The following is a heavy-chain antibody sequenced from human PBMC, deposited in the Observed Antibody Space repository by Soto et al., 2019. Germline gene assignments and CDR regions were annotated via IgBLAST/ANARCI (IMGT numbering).Heavy chain of an antibody. D-gene: IGHD5-18*01. CDR1: GGTFYTYT. J-gene: IGHJ4*02. CDR3: ARIPRYSFPTSDDLDS. CDR2: ITPIYPTT. V-gene: IGHV1-69*13. Sequence: SVKVSCKASGGTFYTYTFSWVRQAPGQGLEWMGSITPIYPTTNYAEKFQGRLTVTADGSTNTAYMELNSLTSEDTAVYYCARIPRYSFPTSDDLDSWGQGTMVTVSS.